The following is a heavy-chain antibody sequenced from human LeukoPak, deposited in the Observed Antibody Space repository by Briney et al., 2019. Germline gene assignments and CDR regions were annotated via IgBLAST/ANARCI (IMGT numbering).Heavy chain of an antibody. Sequence: GGSLRLSCAASGFTFRNYWMGWVRQAPGKGLEWGANTKPDGSAEYYADSVRGRFTTSRDNANNFLYLQMSSLRAEDTAVYYCARDGGLNMNFDYWGQGTLVTVSS. CDR3: ARDGGLNMNFDY. D-gene: IGHD2-15*01. J-gene: IGHJ4*02. CDR1: GFTFRNYW. V-gene: IGHV3-7*01. CDR2: TKPDGSAE.